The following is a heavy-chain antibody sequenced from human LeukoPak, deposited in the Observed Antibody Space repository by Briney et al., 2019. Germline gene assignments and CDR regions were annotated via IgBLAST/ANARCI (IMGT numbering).Heavy chain of an antibody. D-gene: IGHD1-26*01. CDR2: ISGSGGRT. V-gene: IGHV3-23*01. Sequence: PGGSLRLSCAASGFTFSSYAMSWVRQAPGKGLEWVSAISGSGGRTYYAESVKGRFTISRDNSKNTLYLQMNSLRAEDTAVYYCAKDLRVGATTHYFDYWGQGTLVTVSS. CDR3: AKDLRVGATTHYFDY. J-gene: IGHJ4*02. CDR1: GFTFSSYA.